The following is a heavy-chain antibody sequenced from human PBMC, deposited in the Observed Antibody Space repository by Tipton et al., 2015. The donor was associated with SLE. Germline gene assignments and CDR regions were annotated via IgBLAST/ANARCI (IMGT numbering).Heavy chain of an antibody. V-gene: IGHV4-30-2*01. CDR1: GYSISSGGYS. J-gene: IGHJ4*02. Sequence: GLVKPSETLSLTCAVSGYSISSGGYSWSWIRQPPGKGLEWIGYIYHSGSTYYNPSLKSRVTISVDRSKNQFSLKLSSVTAADTAVYYCARDLGLLGFDYWGQGTLVTVSS. CDR2: IYHSGST. D-gene: IGHD3/OR15-3a*01. CDR3: ARDLGLLGFDY.